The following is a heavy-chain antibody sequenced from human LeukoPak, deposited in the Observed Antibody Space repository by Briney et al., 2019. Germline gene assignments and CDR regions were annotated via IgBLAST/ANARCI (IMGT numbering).Heavy chain of an antibody. D-gene: IGHD3-10*01. J-gene: IGHJ4*02. CDR2: IHYSGIT. CDR3: ATVAVIRGVTYFDY. Sequence: SETLSLTCTVSGGSITSNYWSWIRQPPGKGLEWIGCIHYSGITSHNPSLRSRLTISVDKSKNQFSLKLSSVTAADTAVYYCATVAVIRGVTYFDYWGQGTLVTVSS. V-gene: IGHV4-59*01. CDR1: GGSITSNY.